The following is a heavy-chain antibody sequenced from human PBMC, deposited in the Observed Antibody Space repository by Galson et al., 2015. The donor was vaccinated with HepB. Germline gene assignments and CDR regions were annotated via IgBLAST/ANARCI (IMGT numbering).Heavy chain of an antibody. Sequence: SLRLSCAASGFTFSSYAMSWVRQAPGKGLEWVSGISGSGGSTYYADSVRGRVTITRDTSASTAYMELSSLRSEDTAVYYCARGGYCSSTSCYTTYGMDVWGQGTTVTVSS. D-gene: IGHD2-2*02. CDR1: GFTFSSYA. CDR2: ISGSGGST. CDR3: ARGGYCSSTSCYTTYGMDV. V-gene: IGHV3-23*01. J-gene: IGHJ6*02.